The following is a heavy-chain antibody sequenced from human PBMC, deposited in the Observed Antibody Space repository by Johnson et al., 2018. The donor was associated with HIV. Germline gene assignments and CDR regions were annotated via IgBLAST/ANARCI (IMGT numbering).Heavy chain of an antibody. CDR3: AKDNDSVLGYYYDSSGDSERDAFDI. J-gene: IGHJ3*02. V-gene: IGHV3-30*02. CDR2: IRCDGRTK. Sequence: QVQLVESGGGVVQPGGSLRLSCAASGFTFSSYGMHWVRQAPGKGLEWVAFIRCDGRTKYSAASVKGRFTISRDNTKNPLYLKMNSQRAEDTAVYYCAKDNDSVLGYYYDSSGDSERDAFDIWGQGTMVTVSS. D-gene: IGHD3-22*01. CDR1: GFTFSSYG.